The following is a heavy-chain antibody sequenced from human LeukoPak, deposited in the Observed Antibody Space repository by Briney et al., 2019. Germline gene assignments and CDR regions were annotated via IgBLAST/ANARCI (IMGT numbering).Heavy chain of an antibody. CDR1: GYTFTSYD. CDR3: ARERFLEWLFYDGMDV. V-gene: IGHV1-8*01. D-gene: IGHD3-3*01. Sequence: ASVKVSCTASGYTFTSYDINWVRQATGQGLEWMGWMNPNSGNTGYAQKFQGRVTMTRNTSISTAYMELSSLRSEDTAVYYCARERFLEWLFYDGMDVWGQGTTVTVSS. J-gene: IGHJ6*02. CDR2: MNPNSGNT.